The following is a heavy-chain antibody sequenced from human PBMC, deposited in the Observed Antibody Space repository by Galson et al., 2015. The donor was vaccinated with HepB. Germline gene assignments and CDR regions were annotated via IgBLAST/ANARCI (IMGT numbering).Heavy chain of an antibody. CDR1: GFIFSNYA. V-gene: IGHV3-23*01. J-gene: IGHJ4*02. CDR2: ISGDTYGT. Sequence: SLRLSCAGSGFIFSNYALSRVRQAPGKGLQWVSGISGDTYGTYYADSVKGRFTISRDNSSSRLYLQMTSVTADDTATYYCAKGRGWYTGFDSWGQGALVTVSS. D-gene: IGHD6-19*01. CDR3: AKGRGWYTGFDS.